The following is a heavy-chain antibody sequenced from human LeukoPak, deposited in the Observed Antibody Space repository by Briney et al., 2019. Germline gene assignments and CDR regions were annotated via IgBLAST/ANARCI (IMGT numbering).Heavy chain of an antibody. CDR3: ARGFDWYYDFWSGSPDFDY. D-gene: IGHD3-3*01. V-gene: IGHV3-21*01. CDR2: ISSSSSYI. CDR1: GFTFSSYS. J-gene: IGHJ4*02. Sequence: GGSLRLSCAASGFTFSSYSMNWVRQAPGKGLEWVSSISSSSSYIYYADSVKGRFTISRDNAKNSLYLQMNSLRAEDTAVYYCARGFDWYYDFWSGSPDFDYWGQGTLVTVSS.